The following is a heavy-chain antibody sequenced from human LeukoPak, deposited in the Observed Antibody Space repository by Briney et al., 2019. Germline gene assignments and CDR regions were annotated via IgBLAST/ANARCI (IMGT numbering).Heavy chain of an antibody. V-gene: IGHV4-34*01. CDR2: INHSGSP. Sequence: SETLSLTCAVYGGSFSGYYWSWIRQPPGKGLEWIGEINHSGSPNYNPSLKSRVTISVDTSKNQFSLKLSSVTAADTAVYYCASRAGSGYYKGGDWFDPWGQGTLVTVSS. CDR1: GGSFSGYY. CDR3: ASRAGSGYYKGGDWFDP. J-gene: IGHJ5*02. D-gene: IGHD3-3*01.